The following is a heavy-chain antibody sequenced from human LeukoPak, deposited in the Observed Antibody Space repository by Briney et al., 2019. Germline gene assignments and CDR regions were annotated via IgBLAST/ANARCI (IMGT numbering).Heavy chain of an antibody. V-gene: IGHV1-46*01. CDR1: GYTFTSYY. J-gene: IGHJ4*02. Sequence: GASVKVSCKASGYTFTSYYMHWVRQAPGQGLEWMGIINPSGGSTSYAQKFQGRVTMTRDTSTSTVYMELSSLRSEDTAVYYCARDGRSGYSSSRLFDYWGQGTLVTVSS. CDR3: ARDGRSGYSSSRLFDY. CDR2: INPSGGST. D-gene: IGHD6-13*01.